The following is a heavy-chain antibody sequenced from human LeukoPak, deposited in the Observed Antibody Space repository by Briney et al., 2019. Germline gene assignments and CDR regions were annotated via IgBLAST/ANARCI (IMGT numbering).Heavy chain of an antibody. CDR1: GFTFSSYA. D-gene: IGHD3-22*01. Sequence: GGSLRLSCAASGFTFSSYAMSWVRQAPGKGLEWVSAISGSGGSTYYADSVKGRFTISRDNSKNTPYLQMNSLRAEDTAVYYCAKDDYDSSGPNYFDYWGQGTLVTVSS. CDR3: AKDDYDSSGPNYFDY. V-gene: IGHV3-23*01. J-gene: IGHJ4*02. CDR2: ISGSGGST.